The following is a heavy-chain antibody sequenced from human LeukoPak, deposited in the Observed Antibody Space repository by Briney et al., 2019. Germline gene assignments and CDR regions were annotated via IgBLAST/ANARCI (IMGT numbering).Heavy chain of an antibody. CDR2: IYYSGGT. CDR3: ARLRNKYDTSGYYPFDY. V-gene: IGHV4-59*08. Sequence: SETLSLTCAVYGGSFSGYYWSWIRQPPGKGLEWIGYIYYSGGTNYNPSLKSRVTISVDTSKNQFSLKLSSVTAADTAVYYCARLRNKYDTSGYYPFDYWGQGTLVTVSS. CDR1: GGSFSGYY. D-gene: IGHD3-22*01. J-gene: IGHJ4*02.